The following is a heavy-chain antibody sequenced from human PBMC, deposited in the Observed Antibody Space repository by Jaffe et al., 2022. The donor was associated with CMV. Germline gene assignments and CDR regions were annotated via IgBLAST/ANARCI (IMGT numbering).Heavy chain of an antibody. V-gene: IGHV3-33*01. CDR1: GFTFSSYG. CDR2: IWYDGSNK. J-gene: IGHJ4*02. D-gene: IGHD3-10*01. CDR3: ARVMEGVRGVYHLDY. Sequence: QVQLVESGGGVVQPGRSLRLSCAASGFTFSSYGMHWVRQAPGKGLEWVAVIWYDGSNKYYADSVKGRFTISRDNSKNTLYLQMNSLRAEDTAVYYCARVMEGVRGVYHLDYWGQGTLVTVSS.